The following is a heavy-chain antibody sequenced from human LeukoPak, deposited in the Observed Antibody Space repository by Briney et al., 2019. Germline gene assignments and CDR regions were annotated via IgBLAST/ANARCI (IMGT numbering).Heavy chain of an antibody. D-gene: IGHD4-17*01. J-gene: IGHJ4*02. Sequence: GGSLRLSCAASGFPFRNYAMTWVRQAPGKGLDWISAICGSGYITYYADSVKGRFTISRDNSENTLYLQMNSLRAEDSAVYYCAKSHLTTVNFGRTSDYWGQGTLVTVSS. CDR2: ICGSGYIT. CDR1: GFPFRNYA. CDR3: AKSHLTTVNFGRTSDY. V-gene: IGHV3-23*01.